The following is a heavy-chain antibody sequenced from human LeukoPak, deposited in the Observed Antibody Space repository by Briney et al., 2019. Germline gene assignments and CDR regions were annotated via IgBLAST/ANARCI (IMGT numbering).Heavy chain of an antibody. CDR1: GFTFSSYA. CDR3: AKVSWANYFAY. CDR2: ISGSGGST. J-gene: IGHJ4*02. D-gene: IGHD6-13*01. Sequence: GGSLRLSCAASGFTFSSYAMSWVRQAPGKGLELVSAISGSGGSTYYADSVKGRFTISRDNSKNTLYLQMNSLRAKVTAVYYCAKVSWANYFAYWGQGTLVTVSS. V-gene: IGHV3-23*01.